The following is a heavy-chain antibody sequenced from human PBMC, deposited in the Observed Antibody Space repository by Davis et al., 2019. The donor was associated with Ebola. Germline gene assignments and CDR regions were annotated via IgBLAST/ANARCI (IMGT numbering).Heavy chain of an antibody. CDR2: IYYSGST. CDR3: ARVRTGPDGYFDH. CDR1: GGSISSYY. D-gene: IGHD1-1*01. J-gene: IGHJ4*02. V-gene: IGHV4-59*12. Sequence: GSLRLSCTVPGGSISSYYWSWIRQPPGKGLEWIGYIYYSGSTNYNPSLKSRVTISVDTSKNQVSLKLTSVTAADTAVYYCARVRTGPDGYFDHWGQGILVTVSS.